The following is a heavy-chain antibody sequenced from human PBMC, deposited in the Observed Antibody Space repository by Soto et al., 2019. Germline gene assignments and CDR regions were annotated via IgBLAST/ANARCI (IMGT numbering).Heavy chain of an antibody. CDR3: ARDPAYDSSGYHPDFSGLDV. J-gene: IGHJ6*02. V-gene: IGHV3-21*05. D-gene: IGHD3-22*01. CDR2: ISRSSSET. CDR1: GFTFSDYN. Sequence: GGSLRLSCAASGFTFSDYNMNWVRQAPGKGLEWVSYISRSSSETFYAESVKGRFTIFRDNGKNSLYLQMDSLRDEDTAVYHCARDPAYDSSGYHPDFSGLDVWGQGTTVTVSS.